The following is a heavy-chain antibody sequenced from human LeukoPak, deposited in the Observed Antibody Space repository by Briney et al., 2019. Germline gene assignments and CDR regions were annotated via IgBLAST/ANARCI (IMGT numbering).Heavy chain of an antibody. CDR2: IWYDGSNK. CDR1: GFTFSSYG. J-gene: IGHJ5*02. Sequence: GGSLRLSCAASGFTFSSYGTHWVRQAPGKGLEWVAVIWYDGSNKYYADSVKGRFTISRDNSKNTLYLQMNSLRAEDTAVYYCARVMTTATGDWFDPWGQGTLVTVSS. V-gene: IGHV3-33*01. D-gene: IGHD4-17*01. CDR3: ARVMTTATGDWFDP.